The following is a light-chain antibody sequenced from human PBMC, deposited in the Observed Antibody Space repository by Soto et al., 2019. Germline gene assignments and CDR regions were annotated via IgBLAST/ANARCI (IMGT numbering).Light chain of an antibody. CDR2: DAS. V-gene: IGKV1-13*02. Sequence: AIPLTQSPSSLSASVGDRVTITCRASQGISSGLAWYQQKPGKAPKLLIYDASSLESGVPSRFSGSGSGTDFTLTISSLQPEDFATYYCQQFNSYPPLTFGGGTKVEIK. CDR1: QGISSG. CDR3: QQFNSYPPLT. J-gene: IGKJ4*01.